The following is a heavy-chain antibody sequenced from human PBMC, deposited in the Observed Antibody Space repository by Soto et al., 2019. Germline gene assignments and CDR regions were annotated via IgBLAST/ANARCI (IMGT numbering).Heavy chain of an antibody. D-gene: IGHD6-13*01. CDR1: GFTFSIYS. CDR2: ILFDGSNK. J-gene: IGHJ4*02. Sequence: GGSLRLSCAASGFTFSIYSIHWVRQAPGKGLEWVAVILFDGSNKYYADSVKGRFTISRDNSKSTLHLHVSSLRPEDTAVYYCAREGGDEHQLAVRGYFDSWGQGTLVTVPS. CDR3: AREGGDEHQLAVRGYFDS. V-gene: IGHV3-30-3*01.